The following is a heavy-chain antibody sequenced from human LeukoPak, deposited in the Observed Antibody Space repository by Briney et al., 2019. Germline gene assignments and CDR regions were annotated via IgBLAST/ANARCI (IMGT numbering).Heavy chain of an antibody. CDR1: GYTFIGYH. D-gene: IGHD2-8*02. Sequence: ASVKVSCKASGYTFIGYHMHWVRQALGQGLEYMGWINPNNGGTNYAQKFQGRVTMTRDTSITTAYMELSRLRSDDTAVYYCAREYWHDAFDIWGQGTMVTVSS. CDR3: AREYWHDAFDI. J-gene: IGHJ3*02. V-gene: IGHV1-2*02. CDR2: INPNNGGT.